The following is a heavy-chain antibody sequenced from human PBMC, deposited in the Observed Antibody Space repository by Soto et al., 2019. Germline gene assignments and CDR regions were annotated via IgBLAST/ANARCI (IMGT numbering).Heavy chain of an antibody. J-gene: IGHJ6*02. CDR2: IIPILGIA. CDR3: ARVGYSGSYYYYGMDV. V-gene: IGHV1-69*02. D-gene: IGHD1-26*01. Sequence: SVKVSCKASGGTFSSYTISWVRQAPGQGLEWMGRIIPILGIANYAQKFQGRVTITADKSTSTAYMELSSLRSEDTAVYYCARVGYSGSYYYYGMDVWGQGTTVTV. CDR1: GGTFSSYT.